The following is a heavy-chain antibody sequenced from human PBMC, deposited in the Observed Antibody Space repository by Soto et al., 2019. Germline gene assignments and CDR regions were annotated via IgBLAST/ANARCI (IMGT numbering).Heavy chain of an antibody. J-gene: IGHJ3*02. CDR1: GGTFSSYA. D-gene: IGHD3-22*01. CDR3: ARVKDSSGYYLGGAFAI. Sequence: QVQRVQSVAEVKKPGTSVTVSCKASGGTFSSYAISWVRQAPGHGLEWMGGIIPIFGTANYAQKFQGRVTITADESTSTAYMELSSLRSEDTAVYYCARVKDSSGYYLGGAFAIWGQGTMVTVSS. CDR2: IIPIFGTA. V-gene: IGHV1-69*01.